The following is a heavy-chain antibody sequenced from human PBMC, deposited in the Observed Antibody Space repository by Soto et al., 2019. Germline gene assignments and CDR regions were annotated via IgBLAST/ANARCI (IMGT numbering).Heavy chain of an antibody. J-gene: IGHJ4*02. D-gene: IGHD6-19*01. Sequence: PSETLSLTCTVSGGSISSGGYYWSWIRQHPGTGLEWIGYIYYSGSTNYNPSLKSRVTISVDTSKNQFSLKLSSVTAADTAVYYCASSNTRGWYSSGWYRPKGYYFDYWGQGTLVTVSS. CDR2: IYYSGST. CDR3: ASSNTRGWYSSGWYRPKGYYFDY. CDR1: GGSISSGGYY. V-gene: IGHV4-61*08.